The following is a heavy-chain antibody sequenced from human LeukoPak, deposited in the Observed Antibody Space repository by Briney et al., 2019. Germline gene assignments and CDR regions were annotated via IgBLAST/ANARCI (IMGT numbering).Heavy chain of an antibody. CDR3: ARYYGPGTYAVDY. Sequence: GGSLRLSCAASGFTFSSYWMHWVRQAPGKGLVWVSRINSDGSSTSYADSVKGRFTISRDNARNTLYLQMNSLRVEDTAVYYCARYYGPGTYAVDYWGQGTLVTVSS. V-gene: IGHV3-74*01. CDR2: INSDGSST. CDR1: GFTFSSYW. D-gene: IGHD3-10*01. J-gene: IGHJ4*02.